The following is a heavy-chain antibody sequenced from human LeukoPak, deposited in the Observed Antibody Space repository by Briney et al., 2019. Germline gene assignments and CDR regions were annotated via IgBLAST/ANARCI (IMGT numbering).Heavy chain of an antibody. D-gene: IGHD3-22*01. CDR1: GFTLSGYW. CDR2: INRGGGQR. Sequence: PGGSLRLSCAASGFTLSGYWMTWVRQGPGKGLEWVANINRGGGQRSYVDSVKGRFAISRDNAKNSLYLQMSSLKTEDTAVYYCARDISPDDYFDSHKCYYDAFDIWGQGTLVTVSS. J-gene: IGHJ3*02. CDR3: ARDISPDDYFDSHKCYYDAFDI. V-gene: IGHV3-7*01.